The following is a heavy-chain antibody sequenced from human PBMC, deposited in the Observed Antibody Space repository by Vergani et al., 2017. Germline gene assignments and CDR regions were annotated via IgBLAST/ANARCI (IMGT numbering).Heavy chain of an antibody. CDR1: GAPISYWC. J-gene: IGHJ4*02. V-gene: IGHV4-4*07. CDR3: ATGAGPFDI. Sequence: QVQMQESGPGLVKTSETLSLTCSASGAPISYWCWSWLRQPAGKGLEWIGRLCPSGSTNYKPSLKRRVTMSIVTSKNQFSLKLTSVTAADTAVYYCATGAGPFDIWGQGTLVTVSS. D-gene: IGHD7-27*01. CDR2: LCPSGST.